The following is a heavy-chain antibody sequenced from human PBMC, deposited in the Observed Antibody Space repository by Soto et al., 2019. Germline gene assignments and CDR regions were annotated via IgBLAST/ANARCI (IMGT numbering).Heavy chain of an antibody. CDR2: IIPIFGTA. CDR1: GGTFSSYA. Sequence: SVKVSCKASGGTFSSYAISWVRQAPGQGLEWMGGIIPIFGTANYAQKFKGRVTITADESTSTAYMELSSLRSEDTAVYYCARDYIPHPSYYYYGMDVWGQGTTVTVSS. CDR3: ARDYIPHPSYYYYGMDV. V-gene: IGHV1-69*13. J-gene: IGHJ6*02.